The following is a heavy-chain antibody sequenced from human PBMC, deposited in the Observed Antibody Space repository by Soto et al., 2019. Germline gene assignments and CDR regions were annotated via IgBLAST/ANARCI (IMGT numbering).Heavy chain of an antibody. CDR3: AADYSSSSIGNFDY. J-gene: IGHJ4*02. D-gene: IGHD6-6*01. CDR1: GFTFTSSA. Sequence: SVKVSCKASGFTFTSSAVQWVRQARGQRLEWIGWIVVGSGNTNYAQKFQERVTITRDMSTSTAYMELSSLRSEDTAVYYCAADYSSSSIGNFDYWGQGTLVTVSS. CDR2: IVVGSGNT. V-gene: IGHV1-58*01.